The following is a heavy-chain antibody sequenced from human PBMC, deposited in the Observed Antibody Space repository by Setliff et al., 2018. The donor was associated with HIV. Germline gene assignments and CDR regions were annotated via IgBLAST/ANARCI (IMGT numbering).Heavy chain of an antibody. J-gene: IGHJ5*02. CDR1: GGSISSFF. Sequence: KASETLSLTCTVSGGSISSFFWTWIRQPAGKGLEWIGRIYTSGSTNYNPSLKSRVTMSVDASKNQFSLKLNSVTAADTAVYYCVRDLPELTGRSFDPWGQGTLVTVSS. CDR2: IYTSGST. CDR3: VRDLPELTGRSFDP. V-gene: IGHV4-4*07. D-gene: IGHD7-27*01.